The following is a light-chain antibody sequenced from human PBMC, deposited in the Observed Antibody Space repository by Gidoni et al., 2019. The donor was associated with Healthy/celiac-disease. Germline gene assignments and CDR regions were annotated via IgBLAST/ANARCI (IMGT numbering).Light chain of an antibody. V-gene: IGKV1-9*01. CDR3: QQLNSSPLT. CDR2: AAS. Sequence: DIQLTQSPSFLSASVGDRVTITCRASQGISSYLAWYQQKPGKAPKLLIYAASTLQSGVPSRFSGSGSGTEFTLTISSLQPEDFATYYCQQLNSSPLTFXGXTKVXIK. J-gene: IGKJ4*01. CDR1: QGISSY.